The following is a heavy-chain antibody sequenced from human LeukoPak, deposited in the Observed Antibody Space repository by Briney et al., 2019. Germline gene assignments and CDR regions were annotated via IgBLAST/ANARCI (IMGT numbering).Heavy chain of an antibody. V-gene: IGHV3-48*01. J-gene: IGHJ4*02. CDR1: GFTFSGSW. CDR2: ISSSSSTI. Sequence: AGGSLRLSCTASGFTFSGSWMTWVRQAPGKGLEWVSYISSSSSTIYYADSVKGRFTISRDNARNSLYLQMNSLRAEDTAVYYCARMGYYDSSGYDYWGQGTLVTVSS. CDR3: ARMGYYDSSGYDY. D-gene: IGHD3-22*01.